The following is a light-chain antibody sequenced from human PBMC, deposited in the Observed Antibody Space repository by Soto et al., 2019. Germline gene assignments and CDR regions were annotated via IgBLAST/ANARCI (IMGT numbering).Light chain of an antibody. Sequence: EIVMTQSPATLSVSPGERATLSCRASQSVSSNLAWYQQKPGQAPRLLFYGASTRATGLPARFSGSGSGTEFTLTISSLQSEDFAVYYCQQYNNWPQLTFGGGTKVEIK. CDR1: QSVSSN. J-gene: IGKJ4*01. CDR3: QQYNNWPQLT. CDR2: GAS. V-gene: IGKV3D-15*01.